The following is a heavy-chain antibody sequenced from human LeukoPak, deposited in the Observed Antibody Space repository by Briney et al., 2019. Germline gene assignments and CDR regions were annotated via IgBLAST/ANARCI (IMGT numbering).Heavy chain of an antibody. V-gene: IGHV4-34*01. CDR3: ARAQVRLRRGGQFDY. Sequence: PSETLSLTCAVLGGAFSGDYWSWIRQPPGKGREWIGEINHSGSTNYNLYLKSRVTISVETSKNQFSLKLSSVTAADTAVYYCARAQVRLRRGGQFDYWGQGTLVTVSS. CDR1: GGAFSGDY. CDR2: INHSGST. D-gene: IGHD3-10*01. J-gene: IGHJ4*02.